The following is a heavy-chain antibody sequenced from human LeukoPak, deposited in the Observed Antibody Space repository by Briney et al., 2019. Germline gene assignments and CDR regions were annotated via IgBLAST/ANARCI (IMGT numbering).Heavy chain of an antibody. V-gene: IGHV1-46*01. CDR1: GYTFTSYY. D-gene: IGHD4-17*01. J-gene: IGHJ6*02. CDR3: ARVIGDYVSHYYYYYGMDV. Sequence: ASVKVSCKASGYTFTSYYMHWVRQAPGQGLEWMGIINPSGGSTSYAQKFQDRVTMTRDTSTSTVYMELSSLRSEDTAVYYCARVIGDYVSHYYYYYGMDVWGQGTTVTVSS. CDR2: INPSGGST.